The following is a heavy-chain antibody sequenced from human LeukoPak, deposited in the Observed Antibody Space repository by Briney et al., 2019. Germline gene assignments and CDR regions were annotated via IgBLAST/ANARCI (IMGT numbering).Heavy chain of an antibody. J-gene: IGHJ4*02. CDR3: TRGTGLLPDY. V-gene: IGHV4-61*02. CDR1: GGSISSSSYY. Sequence: SETLSLTCTVSGGSISSSSYYWGWIRQPPGKGLEWIGRIYTSENTNYNPSLKSRVTISLDTSKNLFSLKLSSVTAADTAVYYCTRGTGLLPDYWGQGTLVTVSS. CDR2: IYTSENT. D-gene: IGHD7-27*01.